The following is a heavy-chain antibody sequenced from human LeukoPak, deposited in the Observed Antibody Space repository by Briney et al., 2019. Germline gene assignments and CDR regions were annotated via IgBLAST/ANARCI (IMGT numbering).Heavy chain of an antibody. Sequence: SETLSLTCGVSGGSISNTNWWTWVRQPPGKGLEWIGEVYHSGSTNYNPSLKSRVTISVDKSKNQFSLKLSSVTAADTAVYYCARTSRINMVLDPWGQGTLVTVSS. CDR3: ARTSRINMVLDP. CDR1: GGSISNTNW. J-gene: IGHJ5*02. CDR2: VYHSGST. D-gene: IGHD3-10*01. V-gene: IGHV4/OR15-8*01.